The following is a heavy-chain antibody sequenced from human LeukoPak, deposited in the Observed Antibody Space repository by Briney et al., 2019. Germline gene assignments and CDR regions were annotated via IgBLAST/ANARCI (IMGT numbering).Heavy chain of an antibody. Sequence: GGSLTLSCAPSGLNFSSYSMNWVRQAPGNGLEWISYISSGGGGTYYADSVEGRFTISRDNAKNSLYLQMNSLRDEDTAVYFCARARSSGWVIDSWGQGTLVTVSS. V-gene: IGHV3-48*02. CDR1: GLNFSSYS. D-gene: IGHD6-19*01. CDR2: ISSGGGGT. CDR3: ARARSSGWVIDS. J-gene: IGHJ4*02.